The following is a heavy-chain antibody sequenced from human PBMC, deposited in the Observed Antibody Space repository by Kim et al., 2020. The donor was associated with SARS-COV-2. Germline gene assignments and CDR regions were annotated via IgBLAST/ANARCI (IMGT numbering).Heavy chain of an antibody. V-gene: IGHV1-3*01. CDR3: ARAMAAAGSFDF. J-gene: IGHJ4*02. Sequence: TKYSPKFQGRVTITRDTSANTAYMELSSLRSEDTSVYFCARAMAAAGSFDFWGQGTLVTVSS. D-gene: IGHD6-13*01. CDR2: T.